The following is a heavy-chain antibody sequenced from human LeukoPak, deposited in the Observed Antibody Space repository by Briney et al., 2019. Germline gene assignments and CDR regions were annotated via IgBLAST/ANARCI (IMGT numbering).Heavy chain of an antibody. CDR3: ATGGYSYGSDY. V-gene: IGHV3-21*01. D-gene: IGHD5-18*01. CDR1: GFTFSSYE. Sequence: GGSLRLSCAASGFTFSSYEMNWVRQAPGKGLEWVSSISSSSSYIYYADSVKGRFTISRDNAKNSLYLQMNSLRAEDTAVYYCATGGYSYGSDYWGQGTLVTVSS. CDR2: ISSSSSYI. J-gene: IGHJ4*02.